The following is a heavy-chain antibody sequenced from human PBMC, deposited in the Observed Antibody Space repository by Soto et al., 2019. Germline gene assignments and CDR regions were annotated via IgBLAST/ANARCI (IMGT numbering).Heavy chain of an antibody. J-gene: IGHJ5*02. CDR2: IYHSGNT. Sequence: PSETLSLTCTVSGDSISNYYWSWIRQAPGKGLEWIGFIYHSGNTNYNPSLKSRVTMSVDTSKSQFSLKLNSVTAADTAVYYCARGVVLRYFAGRNWFDPPGQGTLVTVSS. CDR1: GDSISNYY. V-gene: IGHV4-59*01. CDR3: ARGVVLRYFAGRNWFDP. D-gene: IGHD3-9*01.